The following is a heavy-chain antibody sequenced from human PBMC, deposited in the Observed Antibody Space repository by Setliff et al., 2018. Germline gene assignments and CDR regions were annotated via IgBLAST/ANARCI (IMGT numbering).Heavy chain of an antibody. CDR3: ARQPKVDSSGLKYLDY. D-gene: IGHD6-19*01. Sequence: PGESLKISCKASGYNFATYWIGWVRQMPGKGLEWMGIIYPSDSDTRYNPSFQGQVTISADKSINTAYLQWSSLKASDTAMYYCARQPKVDSSGLKYLDYWGQGTLVTVSS. V-gene: IGHV5-51*01. CDR2: IYPSDSDT. J-gene: IGHJ4*02. CDR1: GYNFATYW.